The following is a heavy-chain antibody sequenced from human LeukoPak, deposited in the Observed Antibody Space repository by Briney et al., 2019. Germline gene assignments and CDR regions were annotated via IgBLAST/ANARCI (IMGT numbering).Heavy chain of an antibody. V-gene: IGHV3-21*04. CDR2: ISTSSSYI. CDR3: ASGIAVAGSFDY. J-gene: IGHJ4*02. CDR1: GFTLSSYS. Sequence: GGSLRLSCAASGFTLSSYSMNWVRQTPGKGLEWVSSISTSSSYIYYADSVKGRFTISRDNAKNSLYLQMNSLRADDTAVYYCASGIAVAGSFDYWGQGTLVTVSS. D-gene: IGHD6-19*01.